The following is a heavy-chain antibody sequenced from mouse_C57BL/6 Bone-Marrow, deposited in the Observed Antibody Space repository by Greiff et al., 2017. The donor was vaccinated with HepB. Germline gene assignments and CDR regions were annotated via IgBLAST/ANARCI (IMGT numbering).Heavy chain of an antibody. Sequence: EVQLQQSGPELVKPGASVKISCKASGYTFTDYYMNWVKQSHGKSLEWIGDINPNNGGTSYNQKFKGKATLTVDKSSSTAYMELRSLTSEDSAVYYCARRGSSYGGVWFAYWGQGTLVTVSA. CDR2: INPNNGGT. CDR3: ARRGSSYGGVWFAY. D-gene: IGHD1-1*01. CDR1: GYTFTDYY. J-gene: IGHJ3*01. V-gene: IGHV1-26*01.